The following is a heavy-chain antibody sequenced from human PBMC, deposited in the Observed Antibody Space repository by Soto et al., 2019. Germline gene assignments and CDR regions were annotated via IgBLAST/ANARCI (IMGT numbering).Heavy chain of an antibody. J-gene: IGHJ4*02. CDR1: GGSFSGYY. D-gene: IGHD3-3*02. CDR2: INHSGST. V-gene: IGHV4-34*01. CDR3: ARGGRRDIFGIGY. Sequence: SETLSLTCAVYGGSFSGYYWSWIRQPPGKGLEWIGEINHSGSTNYNPSLKSRVTISVDTPKNQFSLKLSSVTAADTAVYYCARGGRRDIFGIGYWGQGTLVTVTS.